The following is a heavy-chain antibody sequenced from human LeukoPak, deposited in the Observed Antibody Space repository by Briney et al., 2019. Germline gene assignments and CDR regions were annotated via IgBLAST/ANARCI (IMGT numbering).Heavy chain of an antibody. CDR2: IYSGGST. D-gene: IGHD2-15*01. V-gene: IGHV3-66*01. Sequence: GGSLRLACAASGFTFSNSAMNWFRQAPGKGLEWVSVIYSGGSTYYADSVKGRFTISRDNSKNTLYLQMNSLRAEDTAVYYCARGPRPHCSGGSCYFNWFDPWGQGTLVTVSS. CDR1: GFTFSNSA. J-gene: IGHJ5*02. CDR3: ARGPRPHCSGGSCYFNWFDP.